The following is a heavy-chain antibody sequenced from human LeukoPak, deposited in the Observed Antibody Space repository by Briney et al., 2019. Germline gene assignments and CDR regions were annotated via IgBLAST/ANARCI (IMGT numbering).Heavy chain of an antibody. V-gene: IGHV3-21*01. J-gene: IGHJ4*02. CDR1: GFTFGSYS. CDR2: ISSSSSYI. CDR3: ARNAGFGESHFDY. Sequence: GGSLRLSCAASGFTFGSYSMNWVRQAPGKGLEWVSSISSSSSYIYYADSVKGRFTISRDNAKNSLYLQMNSLRAEDTAVYYCARNAGFGESHFDYWGQGTLVTVSS. D-gene: IGHD3-10*01.